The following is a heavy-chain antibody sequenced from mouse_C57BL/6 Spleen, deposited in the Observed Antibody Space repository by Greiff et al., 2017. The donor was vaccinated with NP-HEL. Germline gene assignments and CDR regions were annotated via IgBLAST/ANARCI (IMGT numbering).Heavy chain of an antibody. D-gene: IGHD2-12*01. J-gene: IGHJ4*01. Sequence: QVQLQQSGAELVRPGTSVKMSCKASGYTFTNYWIGWAKQRPGHGLEWIGDIYPGGGYTNYNEKFKGKAILTADKSSSTAYMQFSSLTSEDSAIYYCARKGGLLSLYAMDYWGQGTSVTVSS. CDR3: ARKGGLLSLYAMDY. V-gene: IGHV1-63*01. CDR1: GYTFTNYW. CDR2: IYPGGGYT.